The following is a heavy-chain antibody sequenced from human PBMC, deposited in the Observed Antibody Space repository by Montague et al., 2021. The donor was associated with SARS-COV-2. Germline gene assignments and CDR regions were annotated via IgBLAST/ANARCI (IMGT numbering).Heavy chain of an antibody. V-gene: IGHV4-59*08. D-gene: IGHD1-1*01. Sequence: SETLSLICTVSGGTVRDYYWNWIRQTPGKGLEWIGYIFYNGYTKYNPSLESRVTLSVDTPGNQFFLSLRSVTASDTATYFCARHSVSEDGTFFRSYFDPWGQGAQVVVSS. CDR2: IFYNGYT. CDR1: GGTVRDYY. J-gene: IGHJ5*02. CDR3: ARHSVSEDGTFFRSYFDP.